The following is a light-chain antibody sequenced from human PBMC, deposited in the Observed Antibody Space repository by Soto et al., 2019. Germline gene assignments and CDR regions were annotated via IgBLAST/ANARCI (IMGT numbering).Light chain of an antibody. CDR1: SGHSSYA. CDR3: QTWEV. Sequence: QPVLTQSPSASASLGASVKLTCTLSSGHSSYAIAWHQQQPEKGPRYLMKLNSDGSHSKGDGIPDRFSGSSSGAERYLTISSLQSEDEAYYYSQTWEVFGGGTKLPVL. CDR2: LNSDGSH. V-gene: IGLV4-69*01. J-gene: IGLJ3*02.